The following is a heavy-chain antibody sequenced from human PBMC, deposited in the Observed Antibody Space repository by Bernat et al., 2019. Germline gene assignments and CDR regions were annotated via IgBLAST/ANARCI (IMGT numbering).Heavy chain of an antibody. CDR3: AREGIWSGYELGPGHDNWFDP. V-gene: IGHV3-21*01. D-gene: IGHD3-3*01. CDR2: ISSSSSYI. CDR1: GFTFSSCS. Sequence: EVQLVESGGGLVKPGGSLRLSCAASGFTFSSCSMNWVRQAPGKGLEWVSSISSSSSYIYYADSVKGRFTISRDNAKNSLYLQMNSLRAEDTAVYYCAREGIWSGYELGPGHDNWFDPWGQGTLVTVSS. J-gene: IGHJ5*02.